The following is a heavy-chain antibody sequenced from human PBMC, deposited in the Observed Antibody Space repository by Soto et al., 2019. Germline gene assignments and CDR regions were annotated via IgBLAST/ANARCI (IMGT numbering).Heavy chain of an antibody. Sequence: QVQLVQSGAEVKEPGASGKVSCKASGYTFTDYRMHWVRQAPGQGLEWMGMINPSGGSTTYAQKFQGPVAMTRETSTTTVYMELSSPRSEDTAVYYCARERGAWGQGTLVTVSS. CDR2: INPSGGST. D-gene: IGHD1-26*01. V-gene: IGHV1-46*01. J-gene: IGHJ4*02. CDR3: ARERGA. CDR1: GYTFTDYR.